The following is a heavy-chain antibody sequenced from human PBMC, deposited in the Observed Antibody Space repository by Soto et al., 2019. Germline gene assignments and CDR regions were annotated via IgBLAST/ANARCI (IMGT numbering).Heavy chain of an antibody. D-gene: IGHD3-10*01. Sequence: QVQLVQSGAEVKKPGSSVKVSCKASGGTFSSYAISWVRQAPGQGLEWMGGIIPIFGTANYAQKFQGRVTITADESTSTAYMELSSLRSEDTAVYYCARESADYYGSGSYYTFDYWGQGTLVTVSS. CDR1: GGTFSSYA. CDR2: IIPIFGTA. V-gene: IGHV1-69*01. J-gene: IGHJ4*02. CDR3: ARESADYYGSGSYYTFDY.